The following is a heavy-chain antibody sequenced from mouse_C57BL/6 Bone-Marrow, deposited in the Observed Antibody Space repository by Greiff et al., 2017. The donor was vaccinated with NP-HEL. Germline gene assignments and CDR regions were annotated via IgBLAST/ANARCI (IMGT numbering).Heavy chain of an antibody. V-gene: IGHV1-66*01. J-gene: IGHJ4*01. CDR1: GYSFTSYY. CDR3: AKLLRSSYAMDY. CDR2: IYPGSGNT. D-gene: IGHD1-1*01. Sequence: VQLQQSGPELVKPGASVKISCKASGYSFTSYYIHWVKQRPGQGLEWIGWIYPGSGNTKYNEKFKGKATLTADTSSSTAYMQLSSLTSEDSAVYYCAKLLRSSYAMDYWGQGTSVTVSS.